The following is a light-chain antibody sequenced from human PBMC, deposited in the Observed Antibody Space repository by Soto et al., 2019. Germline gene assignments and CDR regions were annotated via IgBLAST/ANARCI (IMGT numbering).Light chain of an antibody. Sequence: EIVLTHSPGTLSLSPGERSTLSCRASQIVNNNYLAWYQQKPGQAPRLLIYGASTRATGIPARFSGSGSGTEFTLTINSLQSEDFAVYYCQQYNNWPRTFGQGTKVDIK. V-gene: IGKV3-15*01. CDR3: QQYNNWPRT. CDR2: GAS. CDR1: QIVNNN. J-gene: IGKJ1*01.